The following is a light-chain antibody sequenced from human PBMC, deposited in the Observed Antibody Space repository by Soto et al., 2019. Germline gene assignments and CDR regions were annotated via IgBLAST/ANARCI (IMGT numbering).Light chain of an antibody. Sequence: DIQMTQSPSSLSASVGDRITITCRASQSITNYLNWYQQKPGKAPKLLIYASSSLQSGVPSRFSGRGSASGTEFTLTISSLQPEDFATYHCQQSYSTPWTFGLGTKVEIK. V-gene: IGKV1-39*01. CDR3: QQSYSTPWT. CDR2: ASS. CDR1: QSITNY. J-gene: IGKJ1*01.